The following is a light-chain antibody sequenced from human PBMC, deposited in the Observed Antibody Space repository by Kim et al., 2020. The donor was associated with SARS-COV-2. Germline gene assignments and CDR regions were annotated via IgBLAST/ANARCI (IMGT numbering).Light chain of an antibody. V-gene: IGKV3-11*01. CDR3: QHRSDWPRSLT. Sequence: PGERATLSCRASQSITSNFAWYRQKLGQPPRLLIYDTSTRATGIPARFSGSGSGTDFTLTISSLEPEDVAVYYCQHRSDWPRSLTFGGGTKVDIK. J-gene: IGKJ4*02. CDR1: QSITSN. CDR2: DTS.